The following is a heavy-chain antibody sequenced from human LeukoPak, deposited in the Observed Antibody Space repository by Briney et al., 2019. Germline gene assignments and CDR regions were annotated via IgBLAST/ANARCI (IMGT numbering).Heavy chain of an antibody. J-gene: IGHJ4*02. D-gene: IGHD2-15*01. Sequence: PGRSLRLSCAASGFTFSSYGMHWVRQAPGKGLEWEAVISFDGSKNYYEDSVKGRFTISRDNSKNTLYVQMNSLRAEDTAVYYCAKDLWYCSGGSCYTFDYWGQGTLVAVSS. CDR3: AKDLWYCSGGSCYTFDY. V-gene: IGHV3-30*18. CDR2: ISFDGSKN. CDR1: GFTFSSYG.